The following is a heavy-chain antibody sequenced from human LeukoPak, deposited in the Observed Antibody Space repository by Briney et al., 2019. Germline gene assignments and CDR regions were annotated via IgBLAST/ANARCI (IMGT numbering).Heavy chain of an antibody. D-gene: IGHD6-13*01. Sequence: GASVKVSCKASGYTFTSYDINWVRQATGQGLEWMGWMNPNSGNTGYAQKFQGRVTMTRNTSISTAYMELSSLRSEDTAVYYCARSSSWYGSEDYWGQGTLVTVSS. CDR3: ARSSSWYGSEDY. V-gene: IGHV1-8*01. CDR2: MNPNSGNT. CDR1: GYTFTSYD. J-gene: IGHJ4*02.